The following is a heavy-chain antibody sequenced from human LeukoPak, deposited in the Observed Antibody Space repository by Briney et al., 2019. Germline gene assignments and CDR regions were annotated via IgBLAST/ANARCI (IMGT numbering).Heavy chain of an antibody. CDR1: GGSISSGDYY. CDR3: AREWAYDSSGYVWFDP. Sequence: PSETLSLTCTVSGGSISSGDYYWSWIRQPPGKGLEWIGYIYYSGSTYYNPSLKSRVTISVDTSKNQFSLKLSSVTAADTAVYYCAREWAYDSSGYVWFDPWGQGTLVTVSS. J-gene: IGHJ5*02. CDR2: IYYSGST. V-gene: IGHV4-30-4*01. D-gene: IGHD3-22*01.